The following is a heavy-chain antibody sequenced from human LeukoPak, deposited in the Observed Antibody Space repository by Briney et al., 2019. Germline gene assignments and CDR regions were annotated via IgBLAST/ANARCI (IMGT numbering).Heavy chain of an antibody. D-gene: IGHD2-2*01. CDR2: ISGSGGST. CDR3: AKAVVVVPAGIFDY. V-gene: IGHV3-23*01. J-gene: IGHJ4*02. Sequence: GGSLRLSCAASGFTFSSYAMSWVRQAPGKGLEWVSAISGSGGSTYYADSVKGRFTISRDNSENTLYLQMNSQRAEDTAVYYCAKAVVVVPAGIFDYWGQGTLVTVSS. CDR1: GFTFSSYA.